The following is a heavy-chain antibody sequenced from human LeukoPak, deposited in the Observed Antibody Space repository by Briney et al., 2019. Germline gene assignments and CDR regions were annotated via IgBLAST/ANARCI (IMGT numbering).Heavy chain of an antibody. CDR1: GASISSGSYY. CDR3: ARDRWGSGSYLRN. CDR2: IFASGST. Sequence: PSETLSLTCTVSGASISSGSYYWNWIRQPAGKGLEWIGRIFASGSTNYNPSLKSRVTISLGTSKNQFSLKLSSVTAADTAVYYCARDRWGSGSYLRNWGQGTLVTVSS. J-gene: IGHJ4*02. V-gene: IGHV4-61*02. D-gene: IGHD3-10*01.